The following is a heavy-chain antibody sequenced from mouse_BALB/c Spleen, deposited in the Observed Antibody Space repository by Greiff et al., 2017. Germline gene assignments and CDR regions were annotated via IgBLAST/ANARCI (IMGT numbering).Heavy chain of an antibody. J-gene: IGHJ3*01. Sequence: EVKLVESGGGLVKPGGSLKLSCAASGFTFSSYYMSWVRQTPEKRLELVAAINSNGGSTYYPDTVKGRFTISRDNAKNTLYLQMSSLKSEDTALYYCARHERDDGLAYWGQGTLVTVSA. CDR3: ARHERDDGLAY. D-gene: IGHD2-14*01. CDR1: GFTFSSYY. V-gene: IGHV5-6-2*01. CDR2: INSNGGST.